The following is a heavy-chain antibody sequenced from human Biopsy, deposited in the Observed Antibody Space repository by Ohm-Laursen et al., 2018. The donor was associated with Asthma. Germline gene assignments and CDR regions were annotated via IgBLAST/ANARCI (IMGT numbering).Heavy chain of an antibody. J-gene: IGHJ4*02. CDR1: GFTFSHYN. CDR2: ITDTSRYK. Sequence: SLRLSCAASGFTFSHYNMNWVRQAPGKGLEWVSSITDTSRYKKYADSVKGRFTISRDNAKNSLYLQMNSLRAEDTAVYYCARDGSELRTELDYWGPGTLVTVSS. D-gene: IGHD1-14*01. V-gene: IGHV3-11*06. CDR3: ARDGSELRTELDY.